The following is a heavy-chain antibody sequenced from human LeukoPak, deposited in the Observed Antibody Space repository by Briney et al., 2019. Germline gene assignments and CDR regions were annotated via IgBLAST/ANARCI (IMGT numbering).Heavy chain of an antibody. CDR1: GYTFTSYA. D-gene: IGHD1-1*01. Sequence: GASVKVSCKASGYTFTSYAMHWVRQAPGQRLEWIGWINAGNGNTKYSQKFQGRVTITRDTSASTAYMELSSLRSEDTAVYYCARDRVGRLERHNWFDPWGQGTLVTVSS. CDR3: ARDRVGRLERHNWFDP. V-gene: IGHV1-3*01. J-gene: IGHJ5*02. CDR2: INAGNGNT.